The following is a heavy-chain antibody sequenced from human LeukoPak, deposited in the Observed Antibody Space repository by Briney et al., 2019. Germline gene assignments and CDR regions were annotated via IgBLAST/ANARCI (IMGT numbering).Heavy chain of an antibody. D-gene: IGHD4-17*01. Sequence: GGSLRLSCAASGFTFSSYSMNWVRQAPGKGLEWVSSISSSSSYIYYADSVKGRFTISRDYSKNTLYLQVNSLRPEDTAVYYCAKLSGAYGDSRDYWGQGTLVTVSS. CDR2: ISSSSSYI. J-gene: IGHJ4*02. V-gene: IGHV3-21*01. CDR3: AKLSGAYGDSRDY. CDR1: GFTFSSYS.